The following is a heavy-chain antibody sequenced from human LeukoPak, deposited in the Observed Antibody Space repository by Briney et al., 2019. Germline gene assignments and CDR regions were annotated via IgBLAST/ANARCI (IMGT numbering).Heavy chain of an antibody. Sequence: SETLSLTCTVSGYSISSGYYWGWIRQPPGKGLEWIGRISTSGSTNYNPSLKSRVTISLDTSKNQFSLKLSSVTAADTAVFYCARFTGYCSGTSCYPNAFDIWGQGTMVTVSS. CDR1: GYSISSGYY. CDR2: ISTSGST. CDR3: ARFTGYCSGTSCYPNAFDI. V-gene: IGHV4-38-2*02. D-gene: IGHD2-2*01. J-gene: IGHJ3*02.